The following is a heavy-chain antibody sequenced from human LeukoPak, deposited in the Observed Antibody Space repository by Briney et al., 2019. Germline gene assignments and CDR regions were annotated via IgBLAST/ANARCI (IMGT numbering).Heavy chain of an antibody. D-gene: IGHD2-21*02. V-gene: IGHV3-48*04. Sequence: GGSLRLSCAASGFTFKTYSMNWVRQAPGKGLEWLSYISSSSSSIYYADSVKGRFTISRDNAKNSLYLQMNSLRAEDTAVYYCARVSVTREFDYWGQGTLVTVSS. CDR1: GFTFKTYS. J-gene: IGHJ4*02. CDR2: ISSSSSSI. CDR3: ARVSVTREFDY.